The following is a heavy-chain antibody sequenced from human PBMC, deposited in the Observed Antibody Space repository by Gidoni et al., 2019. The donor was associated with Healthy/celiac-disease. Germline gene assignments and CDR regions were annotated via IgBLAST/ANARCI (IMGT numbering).Heavy chain of an antibody. CDR2: LSYDGSNK. J-gene: IGHJ4*02. Sequence: QVQLVESGGGVVQPGRYLRLSCAAAGFTFRSYGMHWVRQAPGKGLEWVAVLSYDGSNKYYADSVNGRFTSSRDNSKNTLYLPMNSLRAEATAVYYCAKEGVIVKADYWGQGTLVTVSS. CDR1: GFTFRSYG. CDR3: AKEGVIVKADY. D-gene: IGHD3-16*02. V-gene: IGHV3-30*18.